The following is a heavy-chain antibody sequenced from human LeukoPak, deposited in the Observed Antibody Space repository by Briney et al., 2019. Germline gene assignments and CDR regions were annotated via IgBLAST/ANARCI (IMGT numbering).Heavy chain of an antibody. V-gene: IGHV3-53*05. J-gene: IGHJ5*02. CDR1: GFTVSSDY. Sequence: GGSLRLSCAASGFTVSSDYMSWVRQAPGKGLEWVSVIYSGGSTYYAGSAKGRFTISRDKSKNTVYLQMNSLRFEDTAMYYCARNWFDPWGQGTLVTVSS. CDR3: ARNWFDP. CDR2: IYSGGST.